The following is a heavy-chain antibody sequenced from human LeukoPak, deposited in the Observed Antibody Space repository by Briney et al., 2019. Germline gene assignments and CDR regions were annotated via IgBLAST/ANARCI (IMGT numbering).Heavy chain of an antibody. CDR3: ANPRTLYDLRSFDDY. CDR1: GFTFSSYG. J-gene: IGHJ4*02. Sequence: GGSLRLSCAASGFTFSSYGMHWVRQAPGKGLEWVAFIRYDGSNKYYADSVKGRFTISRGNSKNTLYLQMNSLRAEDTAVYYCANPRTLYDLRSFDDYWGQGTLVTVSS. V-gene: IGHV3-30*02. D-gene: IGHD3-3*01. CDR2: IRYDGSNK.